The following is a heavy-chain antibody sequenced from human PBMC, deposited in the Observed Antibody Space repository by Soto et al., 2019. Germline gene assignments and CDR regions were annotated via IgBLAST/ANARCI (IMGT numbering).Heavy chain of an antibody. D-gene: IGHD1-26*01. CDR2: INPSAGSA. Sequence: ASVKVSCKASGYTFTFYLIHWVRQAPGQGLEWMGIINPSAGSANYAQKFQGRVTMTRDTSTSTVYMELSSLRSEDTAVYYCARVLGGATPFFVYWGQGTLVTVSS. J-gene: IGHJ4*02. V-gene: IGHV1-46*01. CDR1: GYTFTFYL. CDR3: ARVLGGATPFFVY.